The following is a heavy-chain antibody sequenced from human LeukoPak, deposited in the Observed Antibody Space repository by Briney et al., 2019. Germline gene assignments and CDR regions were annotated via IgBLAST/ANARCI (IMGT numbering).Heavy chain of an antibody. J-gene: IGHJ3*01. CDR1: GFTFSNYG. CDR2: IWYDGSNK. V-gene: IGHV3-33*01. D-gene: IGHD2-15*01. CDR3: ARDDVAVNNAFDV. Sequence: PGGSLRLSCAASGFTFSNYGMHWVRQAPGKGLEWMALIWYDGSNKYYADSVRGRFTISRDNSKNTLYLQMNSLRAEDTAVYYCARDDVAVNNAFDVWGQGTMVTVSS.